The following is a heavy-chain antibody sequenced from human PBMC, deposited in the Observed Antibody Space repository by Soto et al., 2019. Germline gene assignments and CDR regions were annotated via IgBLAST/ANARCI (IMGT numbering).Heavy chain of an antibody. D-gene: IGHD2-2*01. J-gene: IGHJ4*02. CDR2: IRSKANSYAT. CDR3: TRPLYCSSTSCYRDY. V-gene: IGHV3-73*01. CDR1: GFTFSGSA. Sequence: GGSLRLSCAASGFTFSGSAMHWVRQASGKGLEWVGRIRSKANSYATAYAASVKGRFTISRDDSKNTAYLQMNSLKTEETAVYYCTRPLYCSSTSCYRDYWGQGTLVTVSS.